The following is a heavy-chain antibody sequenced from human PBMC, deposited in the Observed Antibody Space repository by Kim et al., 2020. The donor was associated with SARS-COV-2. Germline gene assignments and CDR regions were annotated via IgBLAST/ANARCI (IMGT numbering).Heavy chain of an antibody. D-gene: IGHD6-19*01. CDR2: IYYSGST. CDR3: ARRRAVAGDFDY. J-gene: IGHJ4*02. V-gene: IGHV4-39*01. CDR1: GGSISSSSYY. Sequence: SETLSLTCTVSGGSISSSSYYWGWIRQPPGKGLEWIGSIYYSGSTYYNPSLKSRVTISVDTSKNQFSPKLSSVTAADTAVYYCARRRAVAGDFDYWGQGTLVTVSS.